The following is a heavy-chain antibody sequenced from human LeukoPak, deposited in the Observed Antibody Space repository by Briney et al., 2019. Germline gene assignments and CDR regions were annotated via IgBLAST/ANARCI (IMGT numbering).Heavy chain of an antibody. Sequence: GGSMRLSCAASGFTFNSYAMNWVRQAPGKGLEWVPGFSASGPSTYYADSGKGLFTTSRDNSKNTLYLQMNSLRAEDTAVYYCGKDYWSYSGMDVWGQGTTVTVSS. D-gene: IGHD1-1*01. J-gene: IGHJ6*02. CDR3: GKDYWSYSGMDV. CDR2: FSASGPST. V-gene: IGHV3-23*01. CDR1: GFTFNSYA.